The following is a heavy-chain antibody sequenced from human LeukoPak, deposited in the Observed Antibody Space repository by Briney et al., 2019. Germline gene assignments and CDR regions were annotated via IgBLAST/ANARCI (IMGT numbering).Heavy chain of an antibody. J-gene: IGHJ4*02. Sequence: PSETLSLTCIVSVGSISSYYWSWIWEPAGKGLEWIGRIYTSGSTNYNPSLKSRVTMSVDTSKNQFSLKLSSVTAADTAVYYCAGRRITGTTYYFDYWGQGTLVTVSS. D-gene: IGHD1-20*01. CDR1: VGSISSYY. CDR2: IYTSGST. V-gene: IGHV4-4*07. CDR3: AGRRITGTTYYFDY.